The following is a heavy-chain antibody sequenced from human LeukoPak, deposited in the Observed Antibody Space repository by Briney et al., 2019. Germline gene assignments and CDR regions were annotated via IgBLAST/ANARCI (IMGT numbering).Heavy chain of an antibody. CDR1: GGSISSSNYY. CDR3: ARDRLRWPKIDY. Sequence: SETLSLTCTVSGGSISSSNYYWGWIRQPPGKGLEWIASISYSGSTYYNPSVKSRVTISRDTSKNQFSLSLNSVTAADTAVYYCARDRLRWPKIDYWGQGTLVTVSS. V-gene: IGHV4-39*07. J-gene: IGHJ4*02. CDR2: ISYSGST. D-gene: IGHD4-23*01.